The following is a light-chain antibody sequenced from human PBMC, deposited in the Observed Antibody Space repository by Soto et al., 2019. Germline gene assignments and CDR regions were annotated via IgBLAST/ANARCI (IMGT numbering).Light chain of an antibody. Sequence: QLVLTQPPSASGTPGQRVTISCSGSSSNIGSNYVYWYQQLPGTAPKLLIYRNNQRPSGVPDRFSGSKSGTSASLAISGLRSEDEADYYCAAWDDILSGQVFGGGTKVTVL. CDR1: SSNIGSNY. CDR2: RNN. V-gene: IGLV1-47*01. CDR3: AAWDDILSGQV. J-gene: IGLJ3*02.